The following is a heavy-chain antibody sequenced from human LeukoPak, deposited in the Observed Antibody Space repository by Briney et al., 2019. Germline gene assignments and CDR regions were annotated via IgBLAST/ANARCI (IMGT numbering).Heavy chain of an antibody. CDR2: INHSGST. J-gene: IGHJ4*02. CDR3: ARRTVGASRIEY. V-gene: IGHV4-34*01. D-gene: IGHD1-26*01. CDR1: GGSFSGYY. Sequence: SETLSLTCAVYGGSFSGYYWSWIRQPPGKGLEWIGEINHSGSTNYNPSLKSRVTISVDTSKNQFSLKLSSVTAADTAVYYCARRTVGASRIEYWGQGTLVTVSS.